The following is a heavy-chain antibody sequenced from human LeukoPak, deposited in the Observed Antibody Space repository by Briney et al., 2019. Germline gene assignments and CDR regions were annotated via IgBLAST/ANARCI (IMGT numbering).Heavy chain of an antibody. CDR2: ISSSSSYI. J-gene: IGHJ4*02. Sequence: GGSLRLSCAASGFTFSSYSMKWVRQAPGKGLEWVSSISSSSSYIYYADSVKGRFTISRDNAKNSLYLQMNSLRAEDTAVYYCARESDCRGDCPHWNWGQGTLVTVSS. V-gene: IGHV3-21*01. CDR1: GFTFSSYS. CDR3: ARESDCRGDCPHWN. D-gene: IGHD2-21*02.